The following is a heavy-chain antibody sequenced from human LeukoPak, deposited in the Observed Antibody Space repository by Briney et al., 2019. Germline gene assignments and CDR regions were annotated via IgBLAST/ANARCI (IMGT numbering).Heavy chain of an antibody. CDR1: GYIFTSYW. CDR3: ARRYYYDSSGYLIVDY. Sequence: GESLKISCKGSGYIFTSYWIGWVRQMPGKGLEWMGIIYPGDSDTRYSPSFQGQVTISADKSICTAYLQWSSLKASDTAMYYCARRYYYDSSGYLIVDYWGQGTLVTVSS. J-gene: IGHJ4*02. V-gene: IGHV5-51*01. D-gene: IGHD3-22*01. CDR2: IYPGDSDT.